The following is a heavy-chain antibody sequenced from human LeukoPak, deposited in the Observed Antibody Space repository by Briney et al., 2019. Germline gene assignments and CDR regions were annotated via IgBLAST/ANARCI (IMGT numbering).Heavy chain of an antibody. Sequence: SEPLSLTCAVYGEYFDGFYWNWIREPPGKRLEWIGEINYSGMSDYNPALTSRVAISADSSKRQFSLDLPSVTAADTAVYYCAIRLATSRLATATTWFDPWGQGTLVSVSS. V-gene: IGHV4-34*01. D-gene: IGHD3-9*01. CDR1: GEYFDGFY. CDR2: INYSGMS. CDR3: AIRLATSRLATATTWFDP. J-gene: IGHJ5*02.